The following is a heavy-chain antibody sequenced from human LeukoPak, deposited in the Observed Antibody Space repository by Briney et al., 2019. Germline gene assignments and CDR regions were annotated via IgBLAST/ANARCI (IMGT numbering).Heavy chain of an antibody. CDR3: ANGIDSSGPFDY. V-gene: IGHV1-69*05. J-gene: IGHJ4*02. Sequence: GASVKVSCKASGGTFSSYAISWVRQAPGQGLEWMGGIIPIFGTANYAQKFQGRVTITTDESTSTAYMELSSLRSVDTAVYYCANGIDSSGPFDYWGQGTLVTVSS. CDR2: IIPIFGTA. CDR1: GGTFSSYA. D-gene: IGHD3-22*01.